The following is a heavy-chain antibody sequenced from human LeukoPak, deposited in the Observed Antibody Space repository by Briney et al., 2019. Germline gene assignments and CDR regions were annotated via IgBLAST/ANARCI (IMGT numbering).Heavy chain of an antibody. Sequence: SETLSLTCTVAGGSISSYYWSWIRQPPGKGLEWIGYIYYSGSTNYNPSLKSRVTISVDTSKNQFSLKLSSVTAADTAVYYCARDEIAVADSRYMGVWGKGTTVTVSS. CDR3: ARDEIAVADSRYMGV. J-gene: IGHJ6*03. CDR1: GGSISSYY. V-gene: IGHV4-59*01. CDR2: IYYSGST. D-gene: IGHD6-19*01.